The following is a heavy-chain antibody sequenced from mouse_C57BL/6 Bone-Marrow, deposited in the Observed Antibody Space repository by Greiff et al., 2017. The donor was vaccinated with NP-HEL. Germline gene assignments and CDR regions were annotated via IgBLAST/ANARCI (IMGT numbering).Heavy chain of an antibody. CDR1: GYTFTSYW. CDR3: ARSYYSNNGAY. Sequence: QVQLQQPGAELVKPGASVPMSCKASGYTFTSYWITWVKPRPGQGLEWIGDIYPGSGSTNYNEKFKSKATLTVDTSSSTAYMQLSSLTSEDSAVYYRARSYYSNNGAYGGQGTLVTVSA. J-gene: IGHJ3*01. V-gene: IGHV1-55*01. CDR2: IYPGSGST. D-gene: IGHD2-5*01.